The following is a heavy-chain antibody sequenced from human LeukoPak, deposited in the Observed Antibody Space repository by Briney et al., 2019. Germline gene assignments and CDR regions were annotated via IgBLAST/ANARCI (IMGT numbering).Heavy chain of an antibody. CDR1: GGSFSGYY. V-gene: IGHV4-34*01. Sequence: SETLSLTCAVHGGSFSGYYWSWIRQPPGKGLEWIGEINHSGSTNYNPSLKSRVTISVDTSKNQFSLKLSSVTAADTAVYYCARSWRGYGPSNWFDPWGQGTLVTVSS. D-gene: IGHD5-18*01. CDR2: INHSGST. J-gene: IGHJ5*02. CDR3: ARSWRGYGPSNWFDP.